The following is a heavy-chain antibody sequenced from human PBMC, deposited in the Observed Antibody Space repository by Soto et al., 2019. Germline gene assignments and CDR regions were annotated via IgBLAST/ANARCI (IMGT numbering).Heavy chain of an antibody. V-gene: IGHV4-39*01. Sequence: PSETLSLTCTVSGGSISSSSYYWGWIRQPPGKGLEWIGSIYYSGSTYYNPSLKSRVTISVDTSKNQFSLKLSSVTAADTAVYYCASSGWAAASGYWGQGTLVTSPQ. J-gene: IGHJ4*02. CDR2: IYYSGST. CDR1: GGSISSSSYY. CDR3: ASSGWAAASGY. D-gene: IGHD6-13*01.